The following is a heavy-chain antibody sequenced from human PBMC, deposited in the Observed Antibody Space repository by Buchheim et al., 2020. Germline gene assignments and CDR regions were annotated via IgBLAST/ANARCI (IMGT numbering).Heavy chain of an antibody. J-gene: IGHJ5*02. V-gene: IGHV1-3*04. CDR1: GYTFTSYA. CDR2: INTGSGTT. CDR3: ARGNWFDP. Sequence: QVQLVQSGAEVKKPGASVKISCKASGYTFTSYAIHWVRQAPGQRPEWMGWINTGSGTTKYSHKLQGRVTITRDTSATAAYMDLRSLLSEDTAIYYCARGNWFDPWGQGTL.